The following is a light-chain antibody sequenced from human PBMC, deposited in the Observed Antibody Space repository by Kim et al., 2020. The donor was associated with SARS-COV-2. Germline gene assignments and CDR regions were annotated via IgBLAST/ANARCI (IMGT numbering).Light chain of an antibody. CDR1: QSIRND. CDR3: QQYNNWPLT. J-gene: IGKJ4*01. Sequence: VSPGGRATLSCGASQSIRNDLAWYQQRPGQAPRLLVYGGSTRATGVPLRISGSGSGTHFTLIVSSLQPEDSGVYYCQQYNNWPLTFGGGTKVDIK. V-gene: IGKV3-15*01. CDR2: GGS.